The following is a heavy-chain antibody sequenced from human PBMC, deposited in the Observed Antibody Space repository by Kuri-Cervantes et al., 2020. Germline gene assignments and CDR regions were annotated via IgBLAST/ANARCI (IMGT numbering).Heavy chain of an antibody. Sequence: GESLKISCAASGFTFSSHWTHWVRQAPGKGLVWASRINSDGSSIRYADSVKGRFTISRDNAKNSLYLQMNSLRAEDTAVYYCARALLNYQDSSGYYDYWGQGTLVTVSS. CDR3: ARALLNYQDSSGYYDY. J-gene: IGHJ4*02. CDR1: GFTFSSHW. D-gene: IGHD3-22*01. V-gene: IGHV3-74*01. CDR2: INSDGSSI.